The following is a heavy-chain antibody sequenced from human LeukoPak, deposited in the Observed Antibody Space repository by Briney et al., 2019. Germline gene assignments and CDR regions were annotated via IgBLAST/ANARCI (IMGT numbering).Heavy chain of an antibody. CDR3: ARVSGRCFDP. CDR2: IYHGGST. Sequence: PSETLSLTCAVSGDSISSSNWWSWVRQPPGKGLEWIGEIYHGGSTNYNPSLKSRVTISVDESKNQFSLNLSSLTAADTAVYYCARVSGRCFDPWGQGTLVTVSS. V-gene: IGHV4-4*02. CDR1: GDSISSSNW. D-gene: IGHD6-19*01. J-gene: IGHJ5*02.